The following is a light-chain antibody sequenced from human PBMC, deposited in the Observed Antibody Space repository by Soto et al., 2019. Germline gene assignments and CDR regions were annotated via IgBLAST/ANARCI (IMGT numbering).Light chain of an antibody. CDR1: EDISTW. J-gene: IGKJ5*01. V-gene: IGKV1-12*01. CDR3: QHYDSFHPRT. CDR2: AAS. Sequence: DIQMTQSPSSVSASVGDRVTITCRSSEDISTWLAWYQQKPGKAPKLLIYAASSLQSGVASRFSGSGSGTDFTLTITSMQTKDFATYYCQHYDSFHPRTFGQGTRLDIK.